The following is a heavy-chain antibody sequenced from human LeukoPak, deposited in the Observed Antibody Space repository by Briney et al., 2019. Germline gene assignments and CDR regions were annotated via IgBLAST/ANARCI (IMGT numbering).Heavy chain of an antibody. Sequence: SVKVSCKASGGTFSSYAISWVRQAPGQGLEWMGRIIPILGIANYAQKFQGRVTITADKSTSTAYMELSSLRSEDTAVYYCAREPTATVASDWGQGTLVTVSS. V-gene: IGHV1-69*04. D-gene: IGHD4-23*01. CDR1: GGTFSSYA. J-gene: IGHJ4*02. CDR2: IIPILGIA. CDR3: AREPTATVASD.